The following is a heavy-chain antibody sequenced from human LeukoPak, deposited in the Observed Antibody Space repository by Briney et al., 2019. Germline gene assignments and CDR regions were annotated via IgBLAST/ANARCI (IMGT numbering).Heavy chain of an antibody. Sequence: ASVKVSCKASGGTFSSYAISWVRQAPGQGLEWMGRIIPILGIANYAQKFQGRVTITADKSRSTAYMELSSLRSEDTAVYYCARAGYYDSSGYYYEGGPFDALGIWGQETMLTVSS. J-gene: IGHJ3*02. CDR3: ARAGYYDSSGYYYEGGPFDALGI. CDR1: GGTFSSYA. CDR2: IIPILGIA. V-gene: IGHV1-69*04. D-gene: IGHD3-22*01.